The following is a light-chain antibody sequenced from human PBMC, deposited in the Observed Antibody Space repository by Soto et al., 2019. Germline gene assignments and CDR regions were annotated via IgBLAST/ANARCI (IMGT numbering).Light chain of an antibody. CDR1: QSVGSD. CDR2: GAS. V-gene: IGKV3-15*01. Sequence: EIPMPQFQATLSVYPGARATLSCRASQSVGSDLVWYRKKPGQAPRLLIYGASNRATGVPDRLSGSWSGKVFTLTISSLQSDDGAVDDCQQYLDWPRTFGQGTKVDIK. J-gene: IGKJ1*01. CDR3: QQYLDWPRT.